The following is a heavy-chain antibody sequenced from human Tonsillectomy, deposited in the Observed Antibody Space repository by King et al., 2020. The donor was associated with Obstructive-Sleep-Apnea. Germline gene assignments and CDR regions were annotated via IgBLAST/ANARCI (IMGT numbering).Heavy chain of an antibody. CDR3: ERGVRFGELHY. J-gene: IGHJ4*02. Sequence: VQLVESGGGLVQPGGSLRLSCAASGFTFSNYAMHWVRQAPGKGLEYVSAISNNGDKTYYANSVEGRFTISRDNSKNTLYLQMGILRAEDMAVYYCERGVRFGELHYWGQGTLVTVSS. V-gene: IGHV3-64*01. CDR1: GFTFSNYA. D-gene: IGHD3-10*01. CDR2: ISNNGDKT.